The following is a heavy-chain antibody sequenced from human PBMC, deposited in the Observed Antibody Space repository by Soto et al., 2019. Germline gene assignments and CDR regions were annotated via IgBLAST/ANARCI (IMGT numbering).Heavy chain of an antibody. CDR3: ARVDGTY. CDR2: INAGNGNT. CDR1: GYSFSSYA. V-gene: IGHV1-3*05. D-gene: IGHD1-26*01. J-gene: IGHJ4*02. Sequence: QVKLVQSGAEEKKPGASVKVSCKASGYSFSSYAIHWVRQAPGQGLEWMGWINAGNGNTKYSRKFQGRLTITSDTSASTAYMELNSLRSEDTAVYYCARVDGTYWGQGTLVTVSS.